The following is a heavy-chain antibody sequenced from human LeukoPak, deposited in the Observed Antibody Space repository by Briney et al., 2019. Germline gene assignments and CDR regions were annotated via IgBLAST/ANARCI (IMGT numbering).Heavy chain of an antibody. CDR1: GYTFTSYD. D-gene: IGHD3-22*01. V-gene: IGHV1-8*01. CDR3: ARVTYDSSGYYYFDY. J-gene: IGHJ4*02. CDR2: MNPNSGNT. Sequence: GAPVKVSCKASGYTFTSYDIHWVRQATGQGLEWMGWMNPNSGNTGYAQKFQGRVTMTRNTSISTAYMELSSLRSEDTAVYYCARVTYDSSGYYYFDYWGQGTLVTVSS.